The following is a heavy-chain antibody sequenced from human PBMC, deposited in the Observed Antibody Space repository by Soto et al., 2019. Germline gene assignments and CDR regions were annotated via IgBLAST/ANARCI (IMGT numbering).Heavy chain of an antibody. J-gene: IGHJ6*02. CDR3: ARGLRDSSSWYGPPTNYYYYYGMDV. Sequence: QVQLQQWGAGLLKPSETLSLTCAVYGGSFSGYYWSWIRQPPGKGLGWIGEINHSGSTNYNPSLKSRVTISVDTSKNQFSLKLSSVTAADTAVYYCARGLRDSSSWYGPPTNYYYYYGMDVWGQGTTVTVSS. CDR1: GGSFSGYY. V-gene: IGHV4-34*01. CDR2: INHSGST. D-gene: IGHD6-13*01.